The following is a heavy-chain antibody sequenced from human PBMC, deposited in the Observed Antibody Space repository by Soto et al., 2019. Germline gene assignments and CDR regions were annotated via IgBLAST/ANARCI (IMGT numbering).Heavy chain of an antibody. Sequence: GASVKVSCKASGDTFSRYTFNWLRQAPGQGLEWMGGIVPNFGTPNYAPTFQDRVAITADESTNTAYMEINGLTSEDTAIYYCARGGYIDPSRHFDVWGQGTLVTVS. V-gene: IGHV1-69*13. CDR1: GDTFSRYT. CDR3: ARGGYIDPSRHFDV. J-gene: IGHJ3*01. CDR2: IVPNFGTP. D-gene: IGHD5-18*01.